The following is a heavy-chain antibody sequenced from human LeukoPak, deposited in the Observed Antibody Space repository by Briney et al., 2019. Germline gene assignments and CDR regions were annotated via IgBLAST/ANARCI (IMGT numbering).Heavy chain of an antibody. D-gene: IGHD2-8*01. CDR3: ATMAIFYAFDI. Sequence: SETLSLTCTVPVYSISSSSYSWGWFRQAPGKGLEWIGSIYYSGSTYYQPSLKSQFTISVDTSKNQFSLKLSSVTAADTSVYYCATMAIFYAFDIWGQGTMVTVSS. CDR2: IYYSGST. J-gene: IGHJ3*02. V-gene: IGHV4-39*01. CDR1: VYSISSSSYS.